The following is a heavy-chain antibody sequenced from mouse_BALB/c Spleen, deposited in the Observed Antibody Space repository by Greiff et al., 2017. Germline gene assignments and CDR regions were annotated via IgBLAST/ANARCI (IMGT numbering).Heavy chain of an antibody. CDR3: ARKEYGNPAWFAY. J-gene: IGHJ3*01. D-gene: IGHD2-10*02. Sequence: QVQLKESGAELVRPGTSVKISCKASGYTFTNYWLGWVKQRPGHGLEWIGDIYPGGGYTNYNEKFKGKATLTADTSSSTAYMQLSSLTSEDSAVYFCARKEYGNPAWFAYWGQGTLVTVSA. CDR1: GYTFTNYW. V-gene: IGHV1-63*02. CDR2: IYPGGGYT.